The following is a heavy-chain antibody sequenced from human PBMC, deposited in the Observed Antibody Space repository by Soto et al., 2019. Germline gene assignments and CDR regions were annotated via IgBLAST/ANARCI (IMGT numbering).Heavy chain of an antibody. CDR2: IYPGDSDT. CDR1: GYSFTSYW. J-gene: IGHJ6*02. D-gene: IGHD1-1*01. Sequence: GESLKISCNGSGYSFTSYWIGWVGQMPGKGLEWMGIIYPGDSDTRYSPSFQGQVTISADKSISTAYLQWSSLKASDTAMYYCARSNWRNKWVDYYYYGMDVWGQGTTVTVSS. V-gene: IGHV5-51*01. CDR3: ARSNWRNKWVDYYYYGMDV.